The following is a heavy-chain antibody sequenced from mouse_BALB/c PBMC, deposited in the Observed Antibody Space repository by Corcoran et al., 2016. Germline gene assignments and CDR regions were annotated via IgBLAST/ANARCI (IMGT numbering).Heavy chain of an antibody. CDR2: IYPGSGNT. CDR3: ARRGYYMYDGFAY. J-gene: IGHJ3*01. D-gene: IGHD2-14*01. CDR1: DYTFTDYH. V-gene: IGHV1-84*02. Sequence: QILLQQSGPELVKPGASVEISYKASDYTFTDYHINWVKQKPGQGLEWIGWIYPGSGNTKYNEKFKGKATLTVDTSYSTAYMQLSSLTSEDTAVYFCARRGYYMYDGFAYWGQGTLVTVS.